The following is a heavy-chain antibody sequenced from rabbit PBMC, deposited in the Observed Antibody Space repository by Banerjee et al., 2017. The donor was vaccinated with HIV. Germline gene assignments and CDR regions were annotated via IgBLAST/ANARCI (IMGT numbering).Heavy chain of an antibody. CDR2: IYTGSSGNT. D-gene: IGHD7-1*01. J-gene: IGHJ6*01. CDR3: ARAVYPDYDSGL. CDR1: GFDLSSYYY. V-gene: IGHV1S45*01. Sequence: QEQLEESGGGLVKPEGSLTLTCKASGFDLSSYYYMCWVRQAPGKGLEWIGCIYTGSSGNTYYASWAKGRFTISKTSSTTVTLQMTSLTAADTATYFCARAVYPDYDSGLWGPGTLVTVS.